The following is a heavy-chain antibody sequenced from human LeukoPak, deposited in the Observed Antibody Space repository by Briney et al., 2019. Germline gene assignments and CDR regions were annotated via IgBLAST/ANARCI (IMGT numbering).Heavy chain of an antibody. D-gene: IGHD3-22*01. CDR3: AKDRRFHYDSSGNYYFDY. CDR1: GFTFTSYS. V-gene: IGHV3-23*01. CDR2: ISGGGGST. Sequence: GGSLRLSCAASGFTFTSYSMNWVRQAPGKGLEWVSTISGGGGSTYYADSVKGRFTISRDNSKNTLYLQMSSLRAEDTAVYYCAKDRRFHYDSSGNYYFDYWGQGTLVTVSS. J-gene: IGHJ4*02.